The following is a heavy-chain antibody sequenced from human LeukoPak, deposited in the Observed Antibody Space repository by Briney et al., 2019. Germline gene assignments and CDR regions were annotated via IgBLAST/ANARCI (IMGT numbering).Heavy chain of an antibody. CDR2: IYASGST. Sequence: SQTLSLTCTVSGDAISSGNYYWSWIRQPAGKGLEWIGRIYASGSTDYNPSLKSRVTISLHTSNNQFPLKLSSVTAADTAVYYCARDGASVQFQHWGQGTLVTVSS. CDR1: GDAISSGNYY. J-gene: IGHJ1*01. V-gene: IGHV4-61*02. CDR3: ARDGASVQFQH. D-gene: IGHD3-16*01.